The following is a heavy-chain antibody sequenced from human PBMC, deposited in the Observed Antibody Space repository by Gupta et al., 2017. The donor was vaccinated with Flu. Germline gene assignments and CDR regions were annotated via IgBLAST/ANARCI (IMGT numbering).Heavy chain of an antibody. CDR1: GYSFTSYW. CDR2: IDPSDSYT. D-gene: IGHD3-16*02. Sequence: EVQLVQSGAEVKKPGESLRLSCKGSGYSFTSYWISWVRQMPGKGLEWMGRIDPSDSYTKYSPSFQGHVTISADKSISTAYLQWSSLKASDTAMYYCATDMITFGGVIAYFDIWGRGTLVTVSS. V-gene: IGHV5-10-1*01. J-gene: IGHJ2*01. CDR3: ATDMITFGGVIAYFDI.